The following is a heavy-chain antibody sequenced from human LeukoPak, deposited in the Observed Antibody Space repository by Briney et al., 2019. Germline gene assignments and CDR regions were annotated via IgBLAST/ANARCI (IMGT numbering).Heavy chain of an antibody. Sequence: SETLSLTCTVSGGSISNYWWSWIRQPPGKGLEWIGYVFDSGGTNYNPSLKSRVTISVDTSKNQFPLKLSSVTAADTAVYYCAGDSNTWTANGYWGQGTLVTVSS. J-gene: IGHJ4*02. D-gene: IGHD1-1*01. CDR1: GGSISNYW. CDR2: VFDSGGT. V-gene: IGHV4-59*01. CDR3: AGDSNTWTANGY.